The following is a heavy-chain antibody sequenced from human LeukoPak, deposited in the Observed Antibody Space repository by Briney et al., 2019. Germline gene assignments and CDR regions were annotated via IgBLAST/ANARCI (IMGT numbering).Heavy chain of an antibody. CDR2: IYYSGST. CDR3: ARTLRANWFDH. V-gene: IGHV4-59*01. Sequence: SETLSLTCTVSGGSISSYYWSWVRQPPGKGLEWIGYIYYSGSTNYNPSLKSRVTISVDTSKNQFSLKLSSVTAADTAVYYCARTLRANWFDHWGQGTLVTVSS. J-gene: IGHJ5*02. CDR1: GGSISSYY.